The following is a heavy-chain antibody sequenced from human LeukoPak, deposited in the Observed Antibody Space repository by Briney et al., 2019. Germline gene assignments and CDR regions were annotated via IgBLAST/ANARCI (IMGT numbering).Heavy chain of an antibody. CDR1: GGSFSGYY. J-gene: IGHJ4*02. CDR3: ASGRAAAGVSGADY. D-gene: IGHD6-13*01. CDR2: INHSGST. V-gene: IGHV4-34*01. Sequence: SETLTLSCAVYGGSFSGYYWSWLRQPPGKGLEWIGEINHSGSTNYNPSLKSRVTISVDTSKNQFSLKLSSVTAADRAVYYCASGRAAAGVSGADYWGQGTLVTVSS.